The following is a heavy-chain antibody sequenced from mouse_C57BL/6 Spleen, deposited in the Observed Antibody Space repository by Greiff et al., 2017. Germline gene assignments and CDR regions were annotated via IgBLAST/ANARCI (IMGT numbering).Heavy chain of an antibody. V-gene: IGHV1-80*01. D-gene: IGHD3-3*01. CDR2: IYPGDGDT. CDR3: ARHWEGLYYFDY. J-gene: IGHJ2*01. Sequence: QVQLQQSGAELVKPGASVKISCKASGYAFSSYWMNWVKQRPGKGLEWIGQIYPGDGDTNYNGKFKGKATLTADKSSSTAYMQLSSLTSEDSAVYFCARHWEGLYYFDYWGQGTTLTVSS. CDR1: GYAFSSYW.